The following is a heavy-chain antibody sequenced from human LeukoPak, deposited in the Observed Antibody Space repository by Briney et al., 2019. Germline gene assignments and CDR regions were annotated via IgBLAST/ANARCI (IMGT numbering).Heavy chain of an antibody. Sequence: PSETLSLTCTVSGGSISSGGYYWSWIRQYPEKGLEWIGYIYYSGSTYYNPSLKSRITISVDTSKNQFSLKLSSVTAADTAVYYCARAQAHFDYWGQGTLVTVSS. CDR1: GGSISSGGYY. J-gene: IGHJ4*02. CDR2: IYYSGST. CDR3: ARAQAHFDY. V-gene: IGHV4-31*03.